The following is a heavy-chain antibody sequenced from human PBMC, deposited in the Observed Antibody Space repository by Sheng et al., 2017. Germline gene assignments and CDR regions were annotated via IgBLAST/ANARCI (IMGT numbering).Heavy chain of an antibody. CDR2: INHSENT. CDR3: ARGVSWSTHGDYRRDWFDP. J-gene: IGHJ5*02. CDR1: GGSFSGYY. D-gene: IGHD4-17*01. Sequence: QVQLQQWGAGLLKPSETLSLTCAVYGGSFSGYYWSWIRQSPGKGLEWIGEINHSENTHYSPSLRSRVTISLDTSKNQFYLKVRSVTAADTAVYYCARGVSWSTHGDYRRDWFDPWGQGTLVTVSS. V-gene: IGHV4-34*01.